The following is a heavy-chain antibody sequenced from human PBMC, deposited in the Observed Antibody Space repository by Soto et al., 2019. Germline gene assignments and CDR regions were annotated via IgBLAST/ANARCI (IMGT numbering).Heavy chain of an antibody. Sequence: GGSLRLSCAASGFTFSSYAMSWVSQAPGKGLEWVSAISGSGGSTYYADSVKGRFTISRDNSKNTLYLQMNSLRAEDTAVYYCAKSFGSSWYYYYYYMDVWGKGTAVTVSS. CDR3: AKSFGSSWYYYYYYMDV. J-gene: IGHJ6*03. CDR2: ISGSGGST. CDR1: GFTFSSYA. D-gene: IGHD6-13*01. V-gene: IGHV3-23*01.